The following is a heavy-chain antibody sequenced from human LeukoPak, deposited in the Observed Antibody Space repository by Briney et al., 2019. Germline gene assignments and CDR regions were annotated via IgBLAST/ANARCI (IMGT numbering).Heavy chain of an antibody. CDR1: GFTFSSYG. V-gene: IGHV3-30*18. CDR2: IAYHGGAE. CDR3: AKQSFTMVNYFDN. J-gene: IGHJ4*02. Sequence: GGSLRLSCAASGFTFSSYGMHWVRQAPGKGLEWVAVIAYHGGAEYYADSVKGRFTISRDNSKNTVDLQLNSLRAEDSAVYYCAKQSFTMVNYFDNWGQGTLVTVSS. D-gene: IGHD3-16*02.